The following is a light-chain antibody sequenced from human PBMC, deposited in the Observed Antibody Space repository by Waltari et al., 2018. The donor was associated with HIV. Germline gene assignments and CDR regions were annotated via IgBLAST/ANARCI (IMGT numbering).Light chain of an antibody. CDR2: DVG. CDR3: NSYTSTTTRWL. Sequence: QSALTQPASVSGSPGQSIIISCTATTSAVGGYNYVSSYQQHPGKAPKLIIFDVGNRPSGVSNRFSGSKSGNTASLTISGLQTEDEADYYCNSYTSTTTRWLFGGGTRLTVL. CDR1: TSAVGGYNY. J-gene: IGLJ3*02. V-gene: IGLV2-14*03.